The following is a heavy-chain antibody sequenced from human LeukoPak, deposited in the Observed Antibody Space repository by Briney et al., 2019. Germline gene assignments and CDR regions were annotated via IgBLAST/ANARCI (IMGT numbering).Heavy chain of an antibody. Sequence: GASVKVSCKASGYTFTSYYMHWVRQAPGQGLEWMGIINPSGGSTSYAQKFQGRVTMTRDTSTSTVYMELSSLRSEDTAVYYCARAIPSRIFRMIVVVTAEYYFDYWGQGTLVTVSS. CDR3: ARAIPSRIFRMIVVVTAEYYFDY. CDR1: GYTFTSYY. CDR2: INPSGGST. D-gene: IGHD2-21*02. V-gene: IGHV1-46*01. J-gene: IGHJ4*02.